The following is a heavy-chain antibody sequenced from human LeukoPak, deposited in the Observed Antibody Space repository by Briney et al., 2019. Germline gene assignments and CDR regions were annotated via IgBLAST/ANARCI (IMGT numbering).Heavy chain of an antibody. CDR1: GFTFSNAW. CDR2: IKSKTDGGTT. CDR3: TTSAIFIAAAGSADY. Sequence: PGGSLRLSCAASGFTFSNAWMSWVRQAPGKGLEWVGRIKSKTDGGTTDYAAPVKGRFTISRDDSKNTLYLQMNSLKTEDTAVYYCTTSAIFIAAAGSADYWGQGTLVTVSS. J-gene: IGHJ4*02. D-gene: IGHD6-13*01. V-gene: IGHV3-15*01.